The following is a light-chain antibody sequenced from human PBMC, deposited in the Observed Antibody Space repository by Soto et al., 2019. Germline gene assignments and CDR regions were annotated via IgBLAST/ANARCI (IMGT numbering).Light chain of an antibody. J-gene: IGLJ1*01. CDR3: CSYAGRSTPFV. V-gene: IGLV2-23*02. CDR1: SSDVGSYNL. Sequence: QSALTQPASVSGSPGQSITISCTGTSSDVGSYNLVSWYQQHPGKAPKLMIYEVSKRPSGVSNRFSGSKSGNTASLTISGLQAADEADYYCCSYAGRSTPFVFGTGTKLTVL. CDR2: EVS.